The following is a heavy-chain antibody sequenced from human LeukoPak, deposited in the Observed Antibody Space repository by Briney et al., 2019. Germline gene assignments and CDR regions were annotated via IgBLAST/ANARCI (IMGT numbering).Heavy chain of an antibody. CDR1: GFTFSNYA. CDR3: AKFSSGCDY. D-gene: IGHD6-19*01. Sequence: GGSLRLSCAASGFTFSNYAMNWVRQAPGKGLEWVSAISGSGYSTYYADSVKGRFTLSRDNSKNTLYLQMNSLRAEDTAVYYCAKFSSGCDYWGQGTLVTVSS. J-gene: IGHJ4*02. CDR2: ISGSGYST. V-gene: IGHV3-23*01.